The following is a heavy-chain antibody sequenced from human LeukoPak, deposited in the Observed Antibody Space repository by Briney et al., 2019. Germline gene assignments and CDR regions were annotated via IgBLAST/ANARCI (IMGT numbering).Heavy chain of an antibody. J-gene: IGHJ3*02. CDR3: ARVTSDIVVVVALYDAFDI. Sequence: NPSETLSLTCAVYGGSFSGYYWSWIRQPPGKGLEWIGEINHSGSTNYNPSLKSRVTISVDTSKNQFSLKLSSVAAADTAVYYCARVTSDIVVVVALYDAFDIWDQGTMVTVSS. CDR1: GGSFSGYY. V-gene: IGHV4-34*01. CDR2: INHSGST. D-gene: IGHD2-15*01.